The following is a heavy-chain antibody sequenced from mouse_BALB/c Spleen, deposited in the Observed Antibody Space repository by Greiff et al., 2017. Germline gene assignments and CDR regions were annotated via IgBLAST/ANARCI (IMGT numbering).Heavy chain of an antibody. V-gene: IGHV1-14*01. CDR1: GYTFTSYV. J-gene: IGHJ2*01. CDR3: ARQGRRGGFGDFDY. D-gene: IGHD3-1*01. Sequence: VQLQQSGPELVKPGASVKMSCKASGYTFTSYVMHWVKQKPGQGLEWIGYINPYNDGTKYNEKFKGKATLTSDKSSSTAYMELSSLTSEDSAVYYCARQGRRGGFGDFDYWGQGTTLTVSS. CDR2: INPYNDGT.